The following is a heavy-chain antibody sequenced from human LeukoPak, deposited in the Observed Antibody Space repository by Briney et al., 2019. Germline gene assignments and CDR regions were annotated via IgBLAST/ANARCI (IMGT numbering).Heavy chain of an antibody. D-gene: IGHD4-11*01. CDR2: IYPGDSDS. Sequence: GESLKISCKGSGYNFTSYWIGWVRQMPGKGLEWMGIIYPGDSDSRLSPSLQGQVTISADKSISTAYLQWNSLKASDTAMYYCARYPGDNSNAGEYWGQGTLVTVSS. J-gene: IGHJ4*02. CDR1: GYNFTSYW. V-gene: IGHV5-51*01. CDR3: ARYPGDNSNAGEY.